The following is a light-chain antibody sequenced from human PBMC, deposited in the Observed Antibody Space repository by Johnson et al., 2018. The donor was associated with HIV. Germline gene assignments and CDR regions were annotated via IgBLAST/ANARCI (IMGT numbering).Light chain of an antibody. CDR2: ENN. Sequence: VLTQPPSVSAAPGQKVTISCSGSSSNIGNNYVSWYQQLPGTAPKLLIYENNKRPSGIPDRFSGSKSGTSATLGITGLQTGDEADYYCGAWDSSLTTYVFGTGTKVTVL. CDR3: GAWDSSLTTYV. V-gene: IGLV1-51*02. CDR1: SSNIGNNY. J-gene: IGLJ1*01.